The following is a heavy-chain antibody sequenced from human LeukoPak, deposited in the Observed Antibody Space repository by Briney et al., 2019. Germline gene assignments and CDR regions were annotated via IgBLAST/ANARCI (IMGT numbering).Heavy chain of an antibody. J-gene: IGHJ4*02. CDR1: GFTFDDYA. D-gene: IGHD5-24*01. CDR2: ISWNSGSI. Sequence: GRSLRLSCAASGFTFDDYAMHWVRQAPGKGLEWVPGISWNSGSIGYADSVKGRFTISRDNAKNSLYLQMNSLRAEDTALYYCAKDQGRDGYNYFDYWGQGTLVTVSS. CDR3: AKDQGRDGYNYFDY. V-gene: IGHV3-9*01.